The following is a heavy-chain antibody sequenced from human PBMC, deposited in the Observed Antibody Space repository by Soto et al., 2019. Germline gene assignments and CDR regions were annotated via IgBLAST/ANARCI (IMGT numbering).Heavy chain of an antibody. V-gene: IGHV3-23*01. CDR2: ISGSGGGT. J-gene: IGHJ4*02. CDR1: GFTFSSYA. CDR3: AKGDSSWSYFDF. D-gene: IGHD6-13*01. Sequence: GGSLRLSCAASGFTFSSYAMSWVRQAPGKGLEWVSIISGSGGGTYYADSVKGRFTISRDNSKNTLYLQVNSLRAEDTAVYYCAKGDSSWSYFDFWGQGTLVTSPQ.